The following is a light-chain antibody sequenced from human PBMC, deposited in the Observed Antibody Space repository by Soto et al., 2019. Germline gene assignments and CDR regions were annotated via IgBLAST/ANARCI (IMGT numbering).Light chain of an antibody. J-gene: IGKJ2*01. V-gene: IGKV2-30*01. Sequence: DVVMTQSPLSLPVTLGQPASISCRSSQSLVYSDGNTYLNLFQQRPGQSPRRLIYKVSNRDSGVPDRFSGSGSGPDFTMKISRVEAEDVGLYCCMQGTLYTFGQGTKLEIK. CDR2: KVS. CDR1: QSLVYSDGNTY. CDR3: MQGTLYT.